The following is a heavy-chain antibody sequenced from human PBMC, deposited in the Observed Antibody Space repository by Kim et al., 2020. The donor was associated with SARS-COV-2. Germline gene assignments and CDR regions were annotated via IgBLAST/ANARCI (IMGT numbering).Heavy chain of an antibody. J-gene: IGHJ6*02. CDR3: ARVGAYYYYGMDV. V-gene: IGHV4-4*07. Sequence: YNPSLKSRVTMSVATSKNQFSLKLSSVTAADTAVYYCARVGAYYYYGMDVWGQGTTVTVSS. D-gene: IGHD1-26*01.